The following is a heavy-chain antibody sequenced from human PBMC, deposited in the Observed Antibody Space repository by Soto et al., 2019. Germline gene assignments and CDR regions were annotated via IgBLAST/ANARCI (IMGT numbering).Heavy chain of an antibody. Sequence: QVQLQESGPGLVKPSQTLSLTCTVSGGSISSGDYYWSWIRQPPGKGLEWIGYIYYSGSTYYNPSLKSRVTISVDTFKNQFFLQLSSATAADTAVYYCARLYSSSWFLLDYWVHGTLVTVSS. J-gene: IGHJ4*01. V-gene: IGHV4-30-4*01. CDR2: IYYSGST. D-gene: IGHD6-13*01. CDR3: ARLYSSSWFLLDY. CDR1: GGSISSGDYY.